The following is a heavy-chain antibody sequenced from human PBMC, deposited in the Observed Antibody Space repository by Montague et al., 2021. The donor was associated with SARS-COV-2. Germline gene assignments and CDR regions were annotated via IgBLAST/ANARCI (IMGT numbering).Heavy chain of an antibody. Sequence: SETLSLTCAVYGWSFNAYYWSWIRQPPGKGLEWIGEINHGGITNYSPSLKSRVTISADTSKNQFSLKLKSVTAADTANYYCARGHQGVAMIVVVMIGAEYYFDYWGQGSLVTVSS. D-gene: IGHD3-22*01. J-gene: IGHJ4*02. CDR3: ARGHQGVAMIVVVMIGAEYYFDY. CDR1: GWSFNAYY. CDR2: INHGGIT. V-gene: IGHV4-34*01.